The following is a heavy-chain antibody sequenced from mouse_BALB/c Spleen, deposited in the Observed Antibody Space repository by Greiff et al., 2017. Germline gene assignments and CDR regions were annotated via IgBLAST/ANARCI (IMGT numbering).Heavy chain of an antibody. CDR2: IWGDGST. D-gene: IGHD1-1*02. Sequence: VKLMESGPGLVAPSQILSITCTVSGFSFTGYGVNWVRQPPGKGLAWLGMIWGDGSTDYNSALKSRLSISKDNSKSQVFLKMNSLQTDDTARYYCARDLWSRDAMDYWGQGTSVTVSS. J-gene: IGHJ4*01. V-gene: IGHV2-6-7*01. CDR3: ARDLWSRDAMDY. CDR1: GFSFTGYG.